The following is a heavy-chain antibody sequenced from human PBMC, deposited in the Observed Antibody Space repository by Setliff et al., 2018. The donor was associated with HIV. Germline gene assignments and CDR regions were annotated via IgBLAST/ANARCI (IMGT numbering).Heavy chain of an antibody. CDR3: ARDGVIRGLISWGYFDL. D-gene: IGHD3-10*01. Sequence: SETLSLTCAVYGGSLSGYYWRWIRQPPGKGLEWIGYIYYSGSTFYNPSLKSRAAISIDTSKKQFSLKLNSVTAADTAVYYCARDGVIRGLISWGYFDLWGRGTLVTVSS. CDR2: IYYSGST. V-gene: IGHV4-34*11. J-gene: IGHJ2*01. CDR1: GGSLSGYY.